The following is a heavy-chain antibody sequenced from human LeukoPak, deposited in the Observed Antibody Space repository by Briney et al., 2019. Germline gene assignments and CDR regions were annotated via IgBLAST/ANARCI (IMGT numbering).Heavy chain of an antibody. V-gene: IGHV4-4*02. D-gene: IGHD2-15*01. CDR3: ARGRMVAATSLDY. CDR1: GGSISSSNW. J-gene: IGHJ4*02. Sequence: PSETLSLTCAVSGGSISSSNWWSWVRQPPGKGLEWIGEIYHSGSTNYNPSLKSRVTISVDKSKNQFSLKLSPVTAADTAVYYCARGRMVAATSLDYWGQGTLVTVSS. CDR2: IYHSGST.